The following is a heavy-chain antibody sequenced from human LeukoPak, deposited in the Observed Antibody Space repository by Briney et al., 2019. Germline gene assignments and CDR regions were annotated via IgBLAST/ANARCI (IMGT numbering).Heavy chain of an antibody. D-gene: IGHD2-2*01. CDR3: ARTAAKGHGYYYMDV. CDR1: GGSFSGYY. V-gene: IGHV4-34*01. J-gene: IGHJ6*03. Sequence: PSETLSLTCAVYGGSFSGYYWSWIRKPPGKGLEWIGEINHSGSTNYNPSLKSRVTISVDTSKNQFSLKLSSVTAADTAVYYCARTAAKGHGYYYMDVWGKGTTVTVSS. CDR2: INHSGST.